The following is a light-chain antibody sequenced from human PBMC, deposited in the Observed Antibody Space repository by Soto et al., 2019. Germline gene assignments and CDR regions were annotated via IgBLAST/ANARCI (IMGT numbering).Light chain of an antibody. CDR2: DAS. J-gene: IGKJ5*01. CDR1: QSVSSY. Sequence: IVVPKSAATLSLSPGERATLSCRASQSVSSYLAWYQQKPGQAPRLLIYDASNSATGIPARFSGSGSGTDFTLTISSLEPEDFAVYYWQQRSNWPPITFGQGTRLEI. V-gene: IGKV3-11*01. CDR3: QQRSNWPPIT.